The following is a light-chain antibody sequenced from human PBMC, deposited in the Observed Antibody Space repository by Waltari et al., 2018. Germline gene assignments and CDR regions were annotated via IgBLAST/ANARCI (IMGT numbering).Light chain of an antibody. J-gene: IGKJ1*01. V-gene: IGKV1-39*01. Sequence: DIQMTQSPSSLSASVGDRVTITCRASQHISSYLNWYQQQPRKAPHLLIFTASSLQSGVPSRFSGSGSGTDFTLPISSLQPEDFATYYCQQSSSTPPWTFGQGTKVEIK. CDR2: TAS. CDR1: QHISSY. CDR3: QQSSSTPPWT.